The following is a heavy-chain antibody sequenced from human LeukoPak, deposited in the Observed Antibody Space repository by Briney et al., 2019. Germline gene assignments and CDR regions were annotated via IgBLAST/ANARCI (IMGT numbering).Heavy chain of an antibody. D-gene: IGHD3-10*01. CDR2: FYSGGNT. CDR3: ARDWDYGSGYYFDY. CDR1: GFTVSTNY. J-gene: IGHJ4*02. Sequence: GGSLRLSCAASGFTVSTNYLTWVRQAPGKGLEWVSVFYSGGNTYYADSVRGRFTISRDNSKNTLYLQMNSLRAEDTAVYYCARDWDYGSGYYFDYWGQGTLVTVSS. V-gene: IGHV3-53*05.